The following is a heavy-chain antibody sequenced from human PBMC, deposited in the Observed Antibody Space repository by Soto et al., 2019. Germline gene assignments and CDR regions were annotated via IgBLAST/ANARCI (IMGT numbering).Heavy chain of an antibody. CDR1: GFTFSSYW. J-gene: IGHJ5*02. D-gene: IGHD4-4*01. Sequence: GGSLRLSCAASGFTFSSYWMSWVRQAPGKGLEWVANIKQDGSEKYYVDSVKGRFTSSRDNAKRSLYLQMNSLRAEDTAVYYSARDLMTTVTTYGNWFDPWGQGTLVTVSS. V-gene: IGHV3-7*03. CDR2: IKQDGSEK. CDR3: ARDLMTTVTTYGNWFDP.